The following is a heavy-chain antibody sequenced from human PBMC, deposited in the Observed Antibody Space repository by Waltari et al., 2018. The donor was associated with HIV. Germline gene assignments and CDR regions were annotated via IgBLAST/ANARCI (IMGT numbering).Heavy chain of an antibody. V-gene: IGHV3-48*01. CDR2: IDSSSSVV. CDR3: VRPATVTSDGFDY. D-gene: IGHD4-17*01. CDR1: GFTFSDFP. Sequence: EMQLVESGGGLVQPGGSLRLSCAASGFTFSDFPMNWVRQAPGKGLEWVSYIDSSSSVVHYSDSVKGRFTISRDNAKRSLFLQMNSLRAEDTALYYCVRPATVTSDGFDYWGQGTLVTVSS. J-gene: IGHJ4*02.